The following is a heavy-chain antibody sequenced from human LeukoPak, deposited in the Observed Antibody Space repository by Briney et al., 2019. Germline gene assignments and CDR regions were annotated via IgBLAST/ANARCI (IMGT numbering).Heavy chain of an antibody. J-gene: IGHJ4*02. CDR1: GFTFSSYS. Sequence: GGSLRLSCAASGFTFSSYSMNWVRQAPGKGLEWASYISSSSSTIYYADSVKGRFTISRDNAKNSLYLQMNSLRAEDTAVYYCARDWGDLAVQDTFDYWGQGTLVTVSS. V-gene: IGHV3-48*01. D-gene: IGHD3-16*01. CDR3: ARDWGDLAVQDTFDY. CDR2: ISSSSSTI.